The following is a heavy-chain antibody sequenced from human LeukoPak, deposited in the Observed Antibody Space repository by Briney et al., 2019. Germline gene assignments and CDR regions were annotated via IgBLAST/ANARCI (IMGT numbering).Heavy chain of an antibody. CDR2: INSDGSIT. Sequence: GGSLRLSCAASGFTFTTYWMHWVRQAPGKGLVWVSHINSDGSITSYADSVKGRFTISRDNAKNTLYLQMNSLRAEDTAVYYCARDAVDTANAVWGQGTTVTVS. V-gene: IGHV3-74*01. J-gene: IGHJ6*02. D-gene: IGHD5-18*01. CDR1: GFTFTTYW. CDR3: ARDAVDTANAV.